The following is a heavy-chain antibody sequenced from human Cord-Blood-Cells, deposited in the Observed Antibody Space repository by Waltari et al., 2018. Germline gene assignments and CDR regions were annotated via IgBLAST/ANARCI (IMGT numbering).Heavy chain of an antibody. D-gene: IGHD3-10*01. CDR2: TYYRSKLYN. Sequence: QVQLQQSGPGLVKPSQTLPPTCAIPGDSVPSNSAAWNWIRQSPSRGLEWLGRTYYRSKLYNDYAGSVKSRITINPDTSKNQFSLQLNSVTPEDTAVYYCARSMVRGARPDAFDIWGQGTMVTVSS. CDR3: ARSMVRGARPDAFDI. V-gene: IGHV6-1*01. J-gene: IGHJ3*02. CDR1: GDSVPSNSAA.